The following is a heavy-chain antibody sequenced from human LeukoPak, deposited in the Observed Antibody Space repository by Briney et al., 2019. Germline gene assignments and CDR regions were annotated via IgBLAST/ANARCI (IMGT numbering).Heavy chain of an antibody. J-gene: IGHJ3*02. Sequence: GGSLRLSCAASGLTFSSYGTSWVRQAPGRGLEWVSAISTTGGTTYYADSVKGRFTISRDNSKNTLYLQMNSLRAEDTAVYYCAKETLEWSPPDIWGQGTTVTVSS. D-gene: IGHD3-3*01. CDR1: GLTFSSYG. V-gene: IGHV3-23*01. CDR3: AKETLEWSPPDI. CDR2: ISTTGGTT.